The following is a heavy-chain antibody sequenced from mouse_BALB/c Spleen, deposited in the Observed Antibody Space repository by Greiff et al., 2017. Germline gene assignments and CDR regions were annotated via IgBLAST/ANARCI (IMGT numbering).Heavy chain of an antibody. J-gene: IGHJ3*01. V-gene: IGHV5-17*02. CDR2: ISSGSSTI. Sequence: EVKLMESGGGLVQPGGSRKLSCAASGFTFSSFGMHWVRQAPEKGLEWVAYISSGSSTIYYADTGKGRFTIPRDNPKNTQFLQMTSLRSEATAMYSCARSEAGTWFAYWGQGTLVTVSA. D-gene: IGHD4-1*01. CDR1: GFTFSSFG. CDR3: ARSEAGTWFAY.